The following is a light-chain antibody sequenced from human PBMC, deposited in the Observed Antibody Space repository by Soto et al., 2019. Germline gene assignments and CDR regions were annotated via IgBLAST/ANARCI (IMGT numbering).Light chain of an antibody. CDR1: QSVSSN. V-gene: IGKV3-15*01. CDR2: GAS. Sequence: EIVLTQSPGTLSLSPGERATLSCRASQSVSSNLAWYQQKPGQAPRLLIYGASTRATGIPARFSGSGSGTEFTLTISSLQSEDFAVYYCQQYNNWPQTVGQGTKVDIK. J-gene: IGKJ1*01. CDR3: QQYNNWPQT.